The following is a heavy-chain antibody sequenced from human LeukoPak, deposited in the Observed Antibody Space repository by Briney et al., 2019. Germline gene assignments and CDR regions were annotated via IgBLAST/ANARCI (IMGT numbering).Heavy chain of an antibody. Sequence: PSETLSLTCAISGGSISGTPYYWGWIRQPPGKGLEWIGSIYYSGSTYYNPSPKSRLTISVDTSKNQFSLKLSSVTAADTAVYYCARASTIFGHFAYWGRGTLVTVSS. V-gene: IGHV4-39*07. J-gene: IGHJ4*02. D-gene: IGHD3-3*01. CDR3: ARASTIFGHFAY. CDR2: IYYSGST. CDR1: GGSISGTPYY.